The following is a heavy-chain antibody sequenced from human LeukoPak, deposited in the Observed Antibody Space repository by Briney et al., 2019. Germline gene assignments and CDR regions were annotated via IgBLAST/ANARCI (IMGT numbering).Heavy chain of an antibody. Sequence: GGSLRLSCAASGFAFNSYTINWVRQAPGKGLGWVSSISSTGIYIYYADSVKGRFTISRDNAKNSLYLQMNSLRAEDTAVYYCARAERGYCSGGSCSYYDAYDIWGQGTMATVSS. J-gene: IGHJ3*02. CDR2: ISSTGIYI. D-gene: IGHD2-15*01. CDR3: ARAERGYCSGGSCSYYDAYDI. CDR1: GFAFNSYT. V-gene: IGHV3-21*01.